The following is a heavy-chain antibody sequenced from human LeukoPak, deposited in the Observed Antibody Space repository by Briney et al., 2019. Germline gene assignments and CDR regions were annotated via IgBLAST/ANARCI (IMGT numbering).Heavy chain of an antibody. CDR3: ARSVYITNADY. J-gene: IGHJ4*02. CDR2: MYYSGST. D-gene: IGHD2-8*01. CDR1: AAPMSTSSYY. V-gene: IGHV4-39*01. Sequence: SETLSHMRTVPAAPMSTSSYYWGWIRQPPGKGLEWIGSMYYSGSTYYNPSLKSRVTISVDTSKNQLSLKLSSVTAADTAVYYCARSVYITNADYWGQGTLVTVSS.